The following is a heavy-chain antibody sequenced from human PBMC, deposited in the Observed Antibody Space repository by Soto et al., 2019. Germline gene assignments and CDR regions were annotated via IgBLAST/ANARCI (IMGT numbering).Heavy chain of an antibody. CDR3: ARATRDYDFWSGTPYAFDI. Sequence: QVQLQESGPGLVKPSQTLSLTCTVSGGSISSGGYYWSWIRQHPGKGLEWIGYIYYSGSTYYNPYLKSRVTISVDTSENQFALKLSSVTAADTAVYYCARATRDYDFWSGTPYAFDIWGQGTMVTVSS. CDR1: GGSISSGGYY. CDR2: IYYSGST. J-gene: IGHJ3*02. D-gene: IGHD3-3*01. V-gene: IGHV4-31*03.